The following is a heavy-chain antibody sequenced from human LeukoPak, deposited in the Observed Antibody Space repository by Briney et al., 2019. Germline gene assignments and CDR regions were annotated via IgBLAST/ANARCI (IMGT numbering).Heavy chain of an antibody. CDR2: ISYDGSDE. Sequence: GGSLRLSCAASGFVFGTYAMYWVRQAPGKGLECVSMISYDGSDEYYADSVKGRFAISRDNSKSTLYLQMNSLRPEDTAVYYCAKIRVRGVHYFDYWGQGTQVTVPS. V-gene: IGHV3-30*18. CDR3: AKIRVRGVHYFDY. D-gene: IGHD2-8*02. CDR1: GFVFGTYA. J-gene: IGHJ4*02.